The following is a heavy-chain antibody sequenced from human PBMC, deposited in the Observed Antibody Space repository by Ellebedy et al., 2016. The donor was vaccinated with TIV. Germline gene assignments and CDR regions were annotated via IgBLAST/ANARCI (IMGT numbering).Heavy chain of an antibody. J-gene: IGHJ4*02. D-gene: IGHD4-11*01. V-gene: IGHV3-30-3*01. Sequence: GESLKISCAASGFSFRKCRLNWIRQAPGEGLDWVAVISYDGSDTFYADSVKGRFTISRDNSKNTLYLQMNSLRAEDTAVYYCARDLDRNYPGTYFDYWGQGTLVTVSS. CDR1: GFSFRKCR. CDR2: ISYDGSDT. CDR3: ARDLDRNYPGTYFDY.